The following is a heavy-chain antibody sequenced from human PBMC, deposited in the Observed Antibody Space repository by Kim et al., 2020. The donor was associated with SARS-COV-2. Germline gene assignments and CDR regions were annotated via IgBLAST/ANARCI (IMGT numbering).Heavy chain of an antibody. CDR3: AARRFNWNYSRN. CDR2: IYYRGNT. Sequence: SETLSLTCTVSGDSISDYYWNWVRQAPGKGLEWIGSIYYRGNTNSNPSLQSRVTISLDTSKNQISLRLTSVTAADTAMYYRAARRFNWNYSRNWGQGTLV. CDR1: GDSISDYY. D-gene: IGHD1-7*01. J-gene: IGHJ4*02. V-gene: IGHV4-59*01.